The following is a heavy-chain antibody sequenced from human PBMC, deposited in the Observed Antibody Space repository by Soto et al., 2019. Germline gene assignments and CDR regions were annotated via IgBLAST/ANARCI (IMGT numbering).Heavy chain of an antibody. CDR3: ASGPHISTVARYGMDV. CDR1: GGTFSSYA. CDR2: IIPIFGTA. Sequence: QVQLVQSGAAVKKPGSSVKVSCKASGGTFSSYAISWVRQAPGQGLEWMGGIIPIFGTANYAQKFQGRVTITADESTSTAYMELSSLRSEDTAVYYCASGPHISTVARYGMDVWGQGTTVTVSS. D-gene: IGHD4-17*01. V-gene: IGHV1-69*12. J-gene: IGHJ6*02.